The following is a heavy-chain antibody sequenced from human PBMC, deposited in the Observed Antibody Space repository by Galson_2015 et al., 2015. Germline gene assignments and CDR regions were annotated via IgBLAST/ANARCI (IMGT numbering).Heavy chain of an antibody. V-gene: IGHV3-7*01. Sequence: SLRLSCAASGFTFSSFWMSWVRQAPGKGLEWVANIKEDGSEKYYVDSVKGRFTISRDNAKNSLYLQMNGLRAEDTAVYYCARYSGSDSFDYWGQGSLVTVSS. CDR3: ARYSGSDSFDY. D-gene: IGHD5-12*01. CDR2: IKEDGSEK. J-gene: IGHJ4*02. CDR1: GFTFSSFW.